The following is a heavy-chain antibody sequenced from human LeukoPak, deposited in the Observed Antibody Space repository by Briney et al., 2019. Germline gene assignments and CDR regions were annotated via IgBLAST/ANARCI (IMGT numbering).Heavy chain of an antibody. V-gene: IGHV4-38-2*02. D-gene: IGHD3-22*01. J-gene: IGHJ4*02. CDR1: GYSISSGYY. Sequence: SETLSLTCTVSGYSISSGYYWGWIRQPPGKGLEWIGSLYHSGSTYYNPSLKSRVTISVDTSKNQFSLKLSSVTAADTAVYYCARSGTGLLRYYFDYWGQGTLITVSS. CDR3: ARSGTGLLRYYFDY. CDR2: LYHSGST.